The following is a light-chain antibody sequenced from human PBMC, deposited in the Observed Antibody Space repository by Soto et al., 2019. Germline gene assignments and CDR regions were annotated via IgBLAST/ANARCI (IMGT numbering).Light chain of an antibody. CDR2: DVS. CDR1: ESISSW. CDR3: QQYNSYPWT. V-gene: IGKV1-5*01. J-gene: IGKJ1*01. Sequence: DIQMTQSPSTLSASIGDRVTITCRASESISSWLAWYQQKPGKAPKLLVYDVSSLESGVPSRFSGSGSGTEFTLTISSPQPDDFATYYCQQYNSYPWTFGQGTKVEIK.